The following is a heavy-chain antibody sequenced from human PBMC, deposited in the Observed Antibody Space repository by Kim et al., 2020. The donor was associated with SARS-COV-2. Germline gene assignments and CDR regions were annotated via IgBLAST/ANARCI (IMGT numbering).Heavy chain of an antibody. J-gene: IGHJ4*02. CDR3: ARDQSYLPPGPFDY. Sequence: GGSLRLSCAASGFTFSSYGMHWVRQAPGKGLEWVAVIWYDGSNKYYADSVKGRFTISRDNSKNTLYLQMNSLRAEDTAVYYCARDQSYLPPGPFDYWGQGTLVTVSS. CDR1: GFTFSSYG. CDR2: IWYDGSNK. V-gene: IGHV3-33*01.